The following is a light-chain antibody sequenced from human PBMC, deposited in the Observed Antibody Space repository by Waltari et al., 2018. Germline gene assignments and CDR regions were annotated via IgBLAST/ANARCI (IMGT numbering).Light chain of an antibody. V-gene: IGKV3-20*01. Sequence: EIVLTQSPDTLSLSQGERATLSCRASQSLSRALAWYQQKPGQAPRLLIYDASRRATGIPDRFSGSGSGTDFSLTITRLEPEDFAVYYCQHYVRLPATFGQGTKVEIK. CDR3: QHYVRLPAT. J-gene: IGKJ1*01. CDR1: QSLSRA. CDR2: DAS.